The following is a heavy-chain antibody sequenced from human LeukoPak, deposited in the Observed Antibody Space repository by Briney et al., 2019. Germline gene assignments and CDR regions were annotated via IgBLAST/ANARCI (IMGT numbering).Heavy chain of an antibody. Sequence: GGSLRLSCVASGFTFSSYWMAWVRQAPGKGLEWVASIQQNGNEKYYVDSVKGRFTISKDNAKNLLYLQMNSLRAEDTAVYYCARDRSASTGPKYYYYMDVWGRGTTVTVSS. J-gene: IGHJ6*03. D-gene: IGHD3-10*01. V-gene: IGHV3-7*01. CDR2: IQQNGNEK. CDR1: GFTFSSYW. CDR3: ARDRSASTGPKYYYYMDV.